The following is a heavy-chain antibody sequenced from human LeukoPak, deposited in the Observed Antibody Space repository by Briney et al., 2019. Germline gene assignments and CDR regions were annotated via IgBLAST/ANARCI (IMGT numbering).Heavy chain of an antibody. CDR2: IYYSGST. V-gene: IGHV4-39*01. J-gene: IGHJ4*02. CDR1: GGSISSSSYY. CDR3: ASSQGGIAVAGRFDY. Sequence: SETLSLTCTVSGGSISSSSYYWGWIRQPPGKGLEWIGSIYYSGSTYYNPALKSRVTISVDTSKNQFSLKLSSVTAADTAVYYCASSQGGIAVAGRFDYWGQGTLVTVSS. D-gene: IGHD6-19*01.